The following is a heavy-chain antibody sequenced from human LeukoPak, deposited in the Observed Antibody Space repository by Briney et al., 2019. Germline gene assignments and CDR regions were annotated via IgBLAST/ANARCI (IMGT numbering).Heavy chain of an antibody. V-gene: IGHV5-51*01. CDR3: ARLAPDYADYWFDP. D-gene: IGHD4-17*01. J-gene: IGHJ5*02. CDR2: IYPTDSIT. Sequence: GESLKISCKTSGYDFSSKWIGWVRQMPGKGLEWMGIIYPTDSITKYSPSFQGHVTMSVATSVNTAYLQWTSLKASDTAIYYCARLAPDYADYWFDPWGKGTLVTVSS. CDR1: GYDFSSKW.